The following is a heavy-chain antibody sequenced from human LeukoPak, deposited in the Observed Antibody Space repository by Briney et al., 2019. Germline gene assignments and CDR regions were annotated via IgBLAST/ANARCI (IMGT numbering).Heavy chain of an antibody. J-gene: IGHJ4*02. Sequence: SETLSLTCTVSGGSISSYYWSWIRQPPGKGLEWIGYIYYSGSTNYNPSLKSRVTISVDTSKNQFSLKLSSVTAADTAVYYCARGHPYCSSTSCYFDHWGQGTLVTVSS. CDR1: GGSISSYY. CDR3: ARGHPYCSSTSCYFDH. CDR2: IYYSGST. D-gene: IGHD2-2*01. V-gene: IGHV4-59*12.